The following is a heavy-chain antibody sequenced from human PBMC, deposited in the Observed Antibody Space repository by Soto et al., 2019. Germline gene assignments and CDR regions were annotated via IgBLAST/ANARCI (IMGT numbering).Heavy chain of an antibody. CDR1: GGPLSSNA. D-gene: IGHD6-19*01. CDR3: ARHSSSKWLVPPFRYYYYGMDV. J-gene: IGHJ6*01. Sequence: SVKVGFTASGGPLSSNAISLVRQAPGQCLEWIGAIIPIFGTANYAHKFHGRVTITADESTSTAYMELSSLRSEDTAVYYCARHSSSKWLVPPFRYYYYGMDVWGQGTTVTVSS. CDR2: IIPIFGTA. V-gene: IGHV1-69*13.